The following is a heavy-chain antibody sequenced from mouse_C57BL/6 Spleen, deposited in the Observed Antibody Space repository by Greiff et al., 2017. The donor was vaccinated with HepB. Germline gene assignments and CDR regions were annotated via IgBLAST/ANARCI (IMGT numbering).Heavy chain of an antibody. CDR2: IHPSDSDT. J-gene: IGHJ2*01. D-gene: IGHD3-3*01. CDR1: GYTFTDYY. CDR3: AIEGREDYFDY. Sequence: EVQLQQSGPELVKPGASVKISCKASGYTFTDYYMNWVKQSHGKSLEWIGRIHPSDSDTNYSQKFKGKATLTVDKSSSTAYMQLSSLTSEDSAVYYCAIEGREDYFDYWGQGTTLTVSS. V-gene: IGHV1-26*01.